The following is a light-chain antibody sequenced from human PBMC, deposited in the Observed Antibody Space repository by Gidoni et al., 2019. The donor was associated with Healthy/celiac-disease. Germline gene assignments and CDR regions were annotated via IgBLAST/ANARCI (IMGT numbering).Light chain of an antibody. J-gene: IGKJ4*01. V-gene: IGKV3-15*01. Sequence: EIVMTQSPATLSVSPGERATLSCRASQSVSSNLAWYQQKPGQAPRLLIYGASTRATGIPARFSGSGSGTEFTLTISSLQSEDFAVYYCQQYNNLPLTFGGXTKVEIK. CDR1: QSVSSN. CDR3: QQYNNLPLT. CDR2: GAS.